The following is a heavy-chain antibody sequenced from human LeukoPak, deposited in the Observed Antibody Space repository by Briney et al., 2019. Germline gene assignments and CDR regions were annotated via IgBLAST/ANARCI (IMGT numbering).Heavy chain of an antibody. CDR3: ARAQLGYCSSTSCEGALDY. CDR2: IYYSGST. J-gene: IGHJ4*02. CDR1: GGSICSGDYY. Sequence: SETLSLTCTVSGGSICSGDYYWSWIRQPPGKGLEWIGYIYYSGSTYYNPSLKSRVTISVDTSKNQFSLKLSSVTAADTAVYYCARAQLGYCSSTSCEGALDYWGQGTLVTVSS. D-gene: IGHD2-2*01. V-gene: IGHV4-30-4*01.